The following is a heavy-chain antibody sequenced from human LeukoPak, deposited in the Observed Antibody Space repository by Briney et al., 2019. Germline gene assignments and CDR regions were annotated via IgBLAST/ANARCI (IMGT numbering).Heavy chain of an antibody. CDR3: ARVHSGSYVGFDS. D-gene: IGHD1-26*01. CDR1: GFTFSSYA. CDR2: ISYEGTYK. V-gene: IGHV3-30-3*01. J-gene: IGHJ5*01. Sequence: GTSLRLSCAASGFTFSSYAVHWVRQAPGRGLEWVAVISYEGTYKYYADSVKGRFTISRDNAKNTLYLQMNSLRAEDTAVYYCARVHSGSYVGFDSWGQGTLVTVSS.